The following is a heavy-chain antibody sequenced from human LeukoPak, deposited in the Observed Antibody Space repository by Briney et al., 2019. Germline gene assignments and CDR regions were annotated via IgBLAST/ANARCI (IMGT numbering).Heavy chain of an antibody. V-gene: IGHV4-59*01. CDR1: GGSINNYY. J-gene: IGHJ4*02. Sequence: SETLSLTCTVAGGSINNYYWSWIRQPPGKGLEWIGYIYYRGSTNYNPSLKSRVTFSVDTSKNQFSLKLNSVTAADTAVYYCARGGDYGDLRYFDYWGQGTLVTVSS. CDR2: IYYRGST. D-gene: IGHD4-17*01. CDR3: ARGGDYGDLRYFDY.